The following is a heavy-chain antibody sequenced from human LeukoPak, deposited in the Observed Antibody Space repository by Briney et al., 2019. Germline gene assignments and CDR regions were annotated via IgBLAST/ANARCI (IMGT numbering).Heavy chain of an antibody. CDR2: ITPNGAYT. V-gene: IGHV3-64*01. CDR3: ARDLYGDPKGFEY. Sequence: PGGSLRLSCAASGFTFSGYTMFWVRQAPGKGLEYVSGITPNGAYTHYTNSVEGRFTISRDNSKNALYLQMGSLRAEDMAVYYCARDLYGDPKGFEYWGQGTLVTVSS. D-gene: IGHD4-17*01. J-gene: IGHJ4*02. CDR1: GFTFSGYT.